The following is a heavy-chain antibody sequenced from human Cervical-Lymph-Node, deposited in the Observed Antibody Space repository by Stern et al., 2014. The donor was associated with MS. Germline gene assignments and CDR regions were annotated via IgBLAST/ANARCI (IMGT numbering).Heavy chain of an antibody. CDR1: GFTFSSHW. J-gene: IGHJ6*02. CDR3: ARGGFGHALDV. D-gene: IGHD2-15*01. V-gene: IGHV3-74*02. CDR2: INTHANT. Sequence: EVQLVESGGELVQPGGSLRLSCAASGFTFSSHWMHWVRQAPGKGLEWVSSINTHANTIYADSVRGRLTITRDNAKNTLYLQMNSLGAEDAAIYYCARGGFGHALDVWGQGTTVTVAS.